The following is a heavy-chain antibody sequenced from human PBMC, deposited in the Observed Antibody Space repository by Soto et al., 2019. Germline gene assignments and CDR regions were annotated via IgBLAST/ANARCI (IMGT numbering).Heavy chain of an antibody. D-gene: IGHD3-16*01. Sequence: EVQLVESGGGLVQPGGSLRLSCAASGFKFDDYVMHWVRQAPGKGLEWVSGISWKSGDINYADSVKGRFTISRDNAKNSLFLQMNNLSADDTAIYYCVKEKVPTFLHAFDIWAQGTMVTVSS. CDR2: ISWKSGDI. CDR3: VKEKVPTFLHAFDI. V-gene: IGHV3-9*01. CDR1: GFKFDDYV. J-gene: IGHJ3*02.